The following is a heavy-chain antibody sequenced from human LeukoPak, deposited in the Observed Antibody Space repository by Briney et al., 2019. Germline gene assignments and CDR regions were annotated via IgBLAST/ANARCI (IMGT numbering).Heavy chain of an antibody. J-gene: IGHJ6*02. V-gene: IGHV3-9*01. CDR1: GFTFDDYA. Sequence: GGSLRLSCAASGFTFDDYAMHWVRQAPGKGLEWVSGISWNSGSIGYADSVKGRFTISRDNAKNSLYLQMNSLRAEDTALYYCAKGSYYYCMDVWGQGTTVTVSS. CDR3: AKGSYYYCMDV. CDR2: ISWNSGSI.